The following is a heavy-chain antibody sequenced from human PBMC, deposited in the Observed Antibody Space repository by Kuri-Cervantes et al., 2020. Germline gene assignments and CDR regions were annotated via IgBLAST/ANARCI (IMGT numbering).Heavy chain of an antibody. CDR1: GFTFGSYG. J-gene: IGHJ4*02. CDR2: IWYDGSNK. D-gene: IGHD2-2*01. Sequence: GESLKISCAASGFTFGSYGMHWVRQAPGKGLEWVAVIWYDGSNKYYADSVKGRFTISRDNSKNTLYLQMNSLRAEDTAVYYCARDVTMLFDYWGQGTLVTVSS. V-gene: IGHV3-33*01. CDR3: ARDVTMLFDY.